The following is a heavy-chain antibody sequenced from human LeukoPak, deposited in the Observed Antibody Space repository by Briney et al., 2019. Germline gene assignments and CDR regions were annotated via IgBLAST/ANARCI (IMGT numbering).Heavy chain of an antibody. CDR3: ASSHDSSGND. J-gene: IGHJ4*02. D-gene: IGHD3-22*01. Sequence: GGSLRLSCVASGFSFSSYWMAWVRQAPGKGLEWVANVKYDGTHKFYADSVKGRFTISRDNAKNSLFLEMNSLRADDTAVYFCASSHDSSGNDWGQGTLVAVYS. CDR1: GFSFSSYW. CDR2: VKYDGTHK. V-gene: IGHV3-7*01.